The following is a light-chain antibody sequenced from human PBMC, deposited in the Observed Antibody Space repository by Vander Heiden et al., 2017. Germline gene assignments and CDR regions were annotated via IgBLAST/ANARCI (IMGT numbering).Light chain of an antibody. CDR1: QSISSW. CDR3: QHYNSFPFT. J-gene: IGKJ3*01. V-gene: IGKV1-5*03. CDR2: RAS. Sequence: QMTQSPSTLSASVGDRVTITCRASQSISSWLAWYQQKPGKAPKLLIYRASNLESGVPSRFSGSGSGTEFTLTISSLQPDDFASYYCQHYNSFPFTFGHGTKVDIK.